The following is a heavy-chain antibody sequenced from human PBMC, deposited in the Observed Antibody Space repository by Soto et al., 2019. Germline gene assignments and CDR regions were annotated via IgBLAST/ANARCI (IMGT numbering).Heavy chain of an antibody. V-gene: IGHV3-13*01. Sequence: GGSLRLSCAASGFTFSSYDMHWVRQATGKGLEWVSAIGTAGDTYYPGSVKGRFTISRENAKNSLYLQMNSLRAEDTAVYYCARVGYYGSGSYNDYWGQGTLVTVSS. CDR2: IGTAGDT. J-gene: IGHJ4*02. CDR3: ARVGYYGSGSYNDY. CDR1: GFTFSSYD. D-gene: IGHD3-10*01.